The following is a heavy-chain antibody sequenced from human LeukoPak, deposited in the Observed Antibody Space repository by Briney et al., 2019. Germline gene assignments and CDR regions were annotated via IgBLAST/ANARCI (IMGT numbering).Heavy chain of an antibody. J-gene: IGHJ4*02. Sequence: PGGSLRLSCAASGLTFSNYAMHWVRQAPGKGLEYVSAISSNGGSTYYANSVKGRFTISRDDSKNTVYLQMGSLRGDDMAVYYCATRSGNYESLHYWGQGTLVTVSS. D-gene: IGHD1-26*01. CDR2: ISSNGGST. CDR1: GLTFSNYA. V-gene: IGHV3-64*01. CDR3: ATRSGNYESLHY.